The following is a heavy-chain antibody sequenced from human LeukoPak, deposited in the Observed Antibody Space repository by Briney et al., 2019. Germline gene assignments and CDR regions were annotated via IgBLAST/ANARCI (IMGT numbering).Heavy chain of an antibody. CDR1: GFTFSSYS. D-gene: IGHD5/OR15-5a*01. CDR3: ARDPGVFGAFDI. Sequence: TGGSLRLSCAASGFTFSSYSMNWVRQAPGKGLEWVSSISSSSSYIYYAESVKGRFTISRDNAKNSLYLQMNSLRAEDTAVYYCARDPGVFGAFDIWGQGTMVTVSS. CDR2: ISSSSSYI. V-gene: IGHV3-21*01. J-gene: IGHJ3*02.